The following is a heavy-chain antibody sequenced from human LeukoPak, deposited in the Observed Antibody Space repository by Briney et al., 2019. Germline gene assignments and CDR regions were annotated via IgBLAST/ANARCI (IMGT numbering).Heavy chain of an antibody. CDR2: IYYSGST. V-gene: IGHV4-39*07. J-gene: IGHJ1*01. CDR3: ARDQEVGAKSQH. CDR1: GGSISSSSYY. Sequence: PSETLSLTCTVSGGSISSSSYYWGWIRQPPGKGLEWIGSIYYSGSTYYNPSLKSRVTISVDTSKNQFSLKLSSVTAADTAVYYCARDQEVGAKSQHWGQGTLVTVSS. D-gene: IGHD1-26*01.